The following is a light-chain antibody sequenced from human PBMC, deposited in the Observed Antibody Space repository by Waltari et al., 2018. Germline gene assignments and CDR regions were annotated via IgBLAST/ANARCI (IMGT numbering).Light chain of an antibody. J-gene: IGKJ4*01. Sequence: DIQMTQSPSSLSASVGDRVTITCRASESISSYLNWYQQQPGKAPNLLIYAASSLQGGVPSRFSGSGSGTDFTLTISSLQPEDFATYYCQQSYITPLTFGGGTKVEIK. CDR2: AAS. V-gene: IGKV1-39*01. CDR3: QQSYITPLT. CDR1: ESISSY.